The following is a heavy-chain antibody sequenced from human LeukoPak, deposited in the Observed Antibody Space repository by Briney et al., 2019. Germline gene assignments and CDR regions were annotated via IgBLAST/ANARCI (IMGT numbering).Heavy chain of an antibody. CDR3: ARGQTGYCSGGSCFATDY. J-gene: IGHJ4*02. CDR1: GFTFSSYS. V-gene: IGHV3-21*01. CDR2: ISSSSSYI. D-gene: IGHD2-15*01. Sequence: GGSLRLSCAASGFTFSSYSMNWVRQAPGKGLEWVSSISSSSSYIYYADSAKGRFTISRDNAKNSLYLQMNSLRAEDTAVYYCARGQTGYCSGGSCFATDYWGQGTLVTVSS.